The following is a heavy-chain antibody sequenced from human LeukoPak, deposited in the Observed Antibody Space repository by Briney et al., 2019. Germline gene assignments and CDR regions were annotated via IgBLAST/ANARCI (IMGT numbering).Heavy chain of an antibody. CDR3: ARLRVTTGGDYYYYYMDV. Sequence: GGSLRLSCAASGLTISYHIMNWVRQAPGKGLEWVSSMSSSSSTTSYADSVKGRFAISRDNAENSVFLQMNSLRAEDTGVYYCARLRVTTGGDYYYYYMDVWGKGTTVTVSS. V-gene: IGHV3-48*04. J-gene: IGHJ6*03. D-gene: IGHD4-17*01. CDR1: GLTISYHI. CDR2: MSSSSSTT.